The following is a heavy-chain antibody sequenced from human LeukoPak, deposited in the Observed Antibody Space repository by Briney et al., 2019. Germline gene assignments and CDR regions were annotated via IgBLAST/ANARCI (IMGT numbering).Heavy chain of an antibody. V-gene: IGHV3-9*01. J-gene: IGHJ6*02. CDR1: GFTFDDYA. Sequence: GGSLRLSCAASGFTFDDYAMHWVRQAPGKGLEWVSGISWNSGSIGYADSVKGRFTISRDNAKNSLYLQMNSLRAEDTAVYFCARDHRMDVWGQGTTVTVSS. CDR3: ARDHRMDV. CDR2: ISWNSGSI.